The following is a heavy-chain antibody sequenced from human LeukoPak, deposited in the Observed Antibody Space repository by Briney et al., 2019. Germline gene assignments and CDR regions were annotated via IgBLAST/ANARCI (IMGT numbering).Heavy chain of an antibody. J-gene: IGHJ3*02. CDR2: IYYSGST. CDR1: GGSISSSSYY. V-gene: IGHV4-39*07. D-gene: IGHD5-18*01. Sequence: PSETLSLTCTVSGGSISSSSYYWGWIRQPPGKGLEWIGSIYYSGSTYYNPSLKSRVTISVDTSKNQFSLKLSSVTAADTAVYYCAREMSSYGLGAFDIWGQGTMVTVSS. CDR3: AREMSSYGLGAFDI.